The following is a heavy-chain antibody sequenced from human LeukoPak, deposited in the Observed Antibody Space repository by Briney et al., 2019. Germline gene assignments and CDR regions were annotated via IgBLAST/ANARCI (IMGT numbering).Heavy chain of an antibody. CDR1: GFTFSSYA. J-gene: IGHJ4*02. CDR3: ARDLDEN. CDR2: IWYDGTNK. V-gene: IGHV3-33*08. Sequence: GGSLRLSCAASGFTFSSYAMSWVRQAPGKGLEWVAVIWYDGTNKYYADSVKGRFTISRDNFKNTLYLQMNSLRGEDTAVYYCARDLDENWGQGTLVTVSS.